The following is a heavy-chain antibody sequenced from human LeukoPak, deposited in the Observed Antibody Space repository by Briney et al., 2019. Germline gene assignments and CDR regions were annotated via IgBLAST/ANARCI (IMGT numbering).Heavy chain of an antibody. CDR3: VRDRYSGSPGDFQH. CDR2: INSDATSS. D-gene: IGHD1-26*01. Sequence: GGSLRLSCAASGFTFNSYWMHWVRQAPGKGLVWVSRINSDATSSSYADSVKGRFTISRDNAKNILSLQMNSLRAEDTAVYYCVRDRYSGSPGDFQHWGQGTLVTVSS. J-gene: IGHJ1*01. CDR1: GFTFNSYW. V-gene: IGHV3-74*01.